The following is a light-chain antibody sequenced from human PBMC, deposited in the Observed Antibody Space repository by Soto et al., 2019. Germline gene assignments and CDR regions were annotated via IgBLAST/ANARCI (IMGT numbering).Light chain of an antibody. J-gene: IGKJ4*01. CDR1: QSVSSN. Sequence: EVVMTQSPATLSVPPGERATLSCRASQSVSSNLAWYQQKPGQAPRLLIYGASTRATGIPARFSGSESGTEYTLTISSLQSEHFAVYYCQQYNYSPLTVGGGTKVEIK. CDR2: GAS. V-gene: IGKV3-15*01. CDR3: QQYNYSPLT.